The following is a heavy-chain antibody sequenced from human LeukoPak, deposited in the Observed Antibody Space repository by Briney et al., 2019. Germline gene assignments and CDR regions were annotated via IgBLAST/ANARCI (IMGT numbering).Heavy chain of an antibody. CDR1: GFTFSSYA. D-gene: IGHD2-2*01. V-gene: IGHV3-23*01. J-gene: IGHJ3*02. CDR3: ASSSLALVVPAVFDAFDI. Sequence: GGSLRLSCAASGFTFSSYAMSWVRQAPGKGLEWVSAISGSGGSTYYADSVKGRFTISRDNSKNTLYLQMNSLRAEDTAVYYCASSSLALVVPAVFDAFDIWGQGTMVTVSS. CDR2: ISGSGGST.